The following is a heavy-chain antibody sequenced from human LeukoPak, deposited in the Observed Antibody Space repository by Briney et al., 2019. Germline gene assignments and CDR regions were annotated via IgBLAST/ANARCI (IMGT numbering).Heavy chain of an antibody. V-gene: IGHV4-59*08. CDR2: IYSGGST. D-gene: IGHD6-13*01. Sequence: PSETLSLTCTVSGGSLSSYYWSWIRQPPGKGLEWIGYIYSGGSTDYNPSLKSRVTISEDTSKNQFSLRLTSVTGADTAVYYCARRSWFVDYWGQGTLVTVSS. J-gene: IGHJ4*02. CDR3: ARRSWFVDY. CDR1: GGSLSSYY.